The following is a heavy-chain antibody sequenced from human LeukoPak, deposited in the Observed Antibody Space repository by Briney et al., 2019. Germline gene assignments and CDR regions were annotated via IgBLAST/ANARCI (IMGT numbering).Heavy chain of an antibody. J-gene: IGHJ6*02. CDR3: ARDSSGMVPGSYYGMDV. CDR1: GYTFTSYG. Sequence: GASVKVSFKASGYTFTSYGISWVRQAPGQGLEWMGWISAYNGNTNYAQKLQGRVTMTTDTSTSTAYMEVRSLRSDETAVYSCARDSSGMVPGSYYGMDVWGQGTTVTVSS. D-gene: IGHD6-19*01. CDR2: ISAYNGNT. V-gene: IGHV1-18*01.